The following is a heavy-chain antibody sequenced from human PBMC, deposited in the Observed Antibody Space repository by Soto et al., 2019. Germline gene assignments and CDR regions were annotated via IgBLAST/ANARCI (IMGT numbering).Heavy chain of an antibody. CDR1: GFTFSSYA. CDR2: ISGSGGST. V-gene: IGHV3-23*01. Sequence: EVQLLESGGGLVQPGGSLRLSCAASGFTFSSYAMSWVRQAPGKGLEWVSAISGSGGSTYYADSVKGRFTISKDNSKNTLYLQMTSLRAEDTAVYYCAKGPGRSRYYGMDVWGQGTTVTVS. J-gene: IGHJ6*02. CDR3: AKGPGRSRYYGMDV.